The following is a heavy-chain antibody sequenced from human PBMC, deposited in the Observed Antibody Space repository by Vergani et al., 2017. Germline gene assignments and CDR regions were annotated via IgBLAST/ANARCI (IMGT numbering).Heavy chain of an antibody. J-gene: IGHJ4*02. CDR3: TGHVPCGDGACLHFDH. Sequence: EVQLVQSGAEVKKPGEPLKISCKYSESSFISNEIAWVRQMSGKGLQWMGNINPIDSKIAYSPSFQGQAIMSLDKSITTAYLQLRSLKASNTAIYYCTGHVPCGDGACLHFDHWGQGTQVTVSS. D-gene: IGHD2-21*01. V-gene: IGHV5-51*01. CDR2: INPIDSKI. CDR1: ESSFISNE.